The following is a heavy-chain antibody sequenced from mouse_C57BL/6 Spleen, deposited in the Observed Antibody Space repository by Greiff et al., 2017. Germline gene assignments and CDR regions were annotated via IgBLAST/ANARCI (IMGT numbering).Heavy chain of an antibody. D-gene: IGHD2-4*01. Sequence: EVKLMESGGDLVKPGGSLKLSCAASGFTFSSYGMSWVRQTPDKRLAWVATISSGGSYTYYPDSVKGRFTISRDNAKNTLYLQMSSLKSEDTAMYYCARLGDYDGYYFDHWGQGTTLTVSS. CDR3: ARLGDYDGYYFDH. CDR2: ISSGGSYT. V-gene: IGHV5-6*01. CDR1: GFTFSSYG. J-gene: IGHJ2*01.